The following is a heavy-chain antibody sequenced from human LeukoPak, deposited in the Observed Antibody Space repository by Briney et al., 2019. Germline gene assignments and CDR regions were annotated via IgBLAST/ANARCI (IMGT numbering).Heavy chain of an antibody. D-gene: IGHD3-22*01. CDR2: ISGDGGST. J-gene: IGHJ4*01. V-gene: IGHV3-43*02. CDR3: AKDPYYYDSSGYYYPDY. Sequence: GGSLRLSCAASGFTFDDYAMHWVRQAPGKGLEWVSLISGDGGSTYYADSVKGRFTISRDNSKNSLYLQMNSLRTEDTALYYCAKDPYYYDSSGYYYPDYWGXGTLVTVS. CDR1: GFTFDDYA.